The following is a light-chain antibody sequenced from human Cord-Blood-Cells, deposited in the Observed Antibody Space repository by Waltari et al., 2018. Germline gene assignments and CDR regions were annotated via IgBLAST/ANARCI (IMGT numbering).Light chain of an antibody. CDR3: AAWDDSLSGRV. CDR2: RNN. V-gene: IGLV1-47*01. J-gene: IGLJ2*01. Sequence: QSVLTQPPSASGTPGQRVTISCSGSSSNIGSNYVYWYQQLPGTAPKLLIYRNNQRPSGVPDRFSGSKSGTSAPLPISGLRSEDEADYYCAAWDDSLSGRVFGGGTKLTVL. CDR1: SSNIGSNY.